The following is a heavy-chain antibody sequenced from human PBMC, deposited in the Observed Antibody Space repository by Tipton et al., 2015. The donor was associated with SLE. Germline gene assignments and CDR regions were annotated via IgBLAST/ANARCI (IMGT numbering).Heavy chain of an antibody. CDR3: VGFGPDAYYYYYMDV. Sequence: LRLSCAVSGYSISSGYYWGWIRQPPGKGLEWIGSIYHSGSTYYNPSLKSRVTISVDTSKNQFSLKLSSVTAADTAVYYCVGFGPDAYYYYYMDVWGKGTTVTVSS. D-gene: IGHD3-16*01. CDR1: GYSISSGYY. V-gene: IGHV4-38-2*01. J-gene: IGHJ6*03. CDR2: IYHSGST.